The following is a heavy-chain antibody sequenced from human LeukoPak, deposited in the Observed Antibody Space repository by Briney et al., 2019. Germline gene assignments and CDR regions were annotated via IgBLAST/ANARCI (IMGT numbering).Heavy chain of an antibody. CDR3: ASGRVWFGVPDHALDF. J-gene: IGHJ3*01. D-gene: IGHD3-10*01. Sequence: GASVKVSCKDSGYTLSGYYMHWVRQAPGQGLEWMGWINPNSGGTNYAQKFQGRVTMTRYTSISTAYMELSRLRSDDTVVYYCASGRVWFGVPDHALDFWVRATMVTVSS. CDR1: GYTLSGYY. CDR2: INPNSGGT. V-gene: IGHV1-2*02.